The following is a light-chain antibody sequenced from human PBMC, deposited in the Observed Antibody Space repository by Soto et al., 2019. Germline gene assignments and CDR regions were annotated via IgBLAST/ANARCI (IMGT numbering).Light chain of an antibody. Sequence: QSDLTQPSSLSGSPGQSITISCSGTRSDIGSYNYVAWYQQFPGKTPKILIYGVSNRPSGVSSRFSGSKSGNTASLTISGLQAEDEADYYCISYTGSSTSYVFGSGTKVTVL. CDR2: GVS. V-gene: IGLV2-14*01. J-gene: IGLJ1*01. CDR3: ISYTGSSTSYV. CDR1: RSDIGSYNY.